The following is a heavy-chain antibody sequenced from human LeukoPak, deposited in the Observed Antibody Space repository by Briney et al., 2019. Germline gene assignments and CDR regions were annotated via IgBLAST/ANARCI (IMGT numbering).Heavy chain of an antibody. CDR1: GFEFSIYT. V-gene: IGHV3-21*01. CDR2: ISSSSSYL. D-gene: IGHD3-22*01. J-gene: IGHJ5*02. CDR3: ARGAIYDSRGYRWSDA. Sequence: GGSLRLSRAASGFEFSIYTMYCVRQAPGKGLEWVSSISSSSSYLYYADSVKGRFTISRDNAKNSLYLQMNSLRAEDTAVYYCARGAIYDSRGYRWSDAWGKGALVSVSS.